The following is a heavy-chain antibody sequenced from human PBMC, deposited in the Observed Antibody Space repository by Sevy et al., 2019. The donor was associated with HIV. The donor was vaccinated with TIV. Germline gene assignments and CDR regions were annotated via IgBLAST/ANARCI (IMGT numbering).Heavy chain of an antibody. CDR1: GDSISSGGYY. J-gene: IGHJ4*02. CDR3: ARGGDLVGTGY. D-gene: IGHD5-12*01. V-gene: IGHV4-31*03. Sequence: SDTLSLTCTVSGDSISSGGYYWSWIRQHPGQGLEWIGYIYYSGNTYYNPSLKSRVTISLDTSKNQFSLKLSSVTAADTAVYYCARGGDLVGTGYWGQGTLVTVSS. CDR2: IYYSGNT.